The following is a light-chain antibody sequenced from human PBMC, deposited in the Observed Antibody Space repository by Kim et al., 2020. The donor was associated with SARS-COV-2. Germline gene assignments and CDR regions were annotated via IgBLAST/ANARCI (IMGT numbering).Light chain of an antibody. CDR2: KDS. CDR1: KLGQKS. J-gene: IGLJ1*01. V-gene: IGLV3-1*01. CDR3: QVWDTSARV. Sequence: SYELTQPPSVSVSPGQTANITCYGDKLGQKSVCWYQQKPGQSPLLVIYKDSKRPSGIPVRFSASNSGTAATLSISETQALDEADYYCQVWDTSARVFGAG.